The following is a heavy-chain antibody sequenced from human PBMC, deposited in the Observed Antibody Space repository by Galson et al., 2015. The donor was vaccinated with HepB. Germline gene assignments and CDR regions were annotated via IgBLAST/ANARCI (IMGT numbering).Heavy chain of an antibody. V-gene: IGHV1-2*02. CDR1: GSTFTGYY. CDR3: AGDSYGGEGQNFDWLLYRWNDY. Sequence: SVTVSCKASGSTFTGYYMHWVRQAPGQGLEWMGWINPNSGGTNYAQKFQGRVTMTRDTSISTAYMELSRLRSDDTAVYYCAGDSYGGEGQNFDWLLYRWNDYWGQGTLVTVSS. CDR2: INPNSGGT. J-gene: IGHJ4*02. D-gene: IGHD3-9*01.